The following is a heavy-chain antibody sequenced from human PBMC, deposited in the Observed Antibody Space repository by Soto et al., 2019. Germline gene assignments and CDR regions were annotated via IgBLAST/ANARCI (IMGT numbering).Heavy chain of an antibody. J-gene: IGHJ5*02. Sequence: ASVKVSCKASGYTXTSYGISWVRQAPGQGLEWMGWISAYNGNTNYAQKSQGRVTMTRNTSISTAYMELSSLRSEDTAVYYCARTNYYDTSGHPNWFDPWGQGTLVTVSS. CDR1: GYTXTSYG. CDR2: ISAYNGNT. V-gene: IGHV1-18*01. D-gene: IGHD3-22*01. CDR3: ARTNYYDTSGHPNWFDP.